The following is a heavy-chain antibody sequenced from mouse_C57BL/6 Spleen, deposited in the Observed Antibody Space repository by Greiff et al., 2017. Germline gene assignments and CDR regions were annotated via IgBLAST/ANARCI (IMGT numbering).Heavy chain of an antibody. Sequence: VQLQQSGAELVKPGASVKLSCTASGFNIKDYYMHWVKQRTEQGLEWIGRIDPEDGETKYASKFQGKATITADTSSNTAYLQLSSLTSEDTAVYYCARSRDGYYPWFADWGQGTLVTVSA. V-gene: IGHV14-2*01. CDR2: IDPEDGET. J-gene: IGHJ3*01. CDR1: GFNIKDYY. D-gene: IGHD2-3*01. CDR3: ARSRDGYYPWFAD.